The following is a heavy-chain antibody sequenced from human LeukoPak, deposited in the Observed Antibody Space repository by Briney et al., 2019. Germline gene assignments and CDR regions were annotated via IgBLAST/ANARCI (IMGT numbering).Heavy chain of an antibody. CDR1: GYNFTTYW. Sequence: GESLKISCKGSGYNFTTYWIGWVRQMPGKGLEWMGITYPRDSDTRYSPSFQGRVTMSADKSISTAYLQWNSLKASDTAMYYCARPMEMTTITAFDIWGQGTMVTVSS. V-gene: IGHV5-51*01. CDR3: ARPMEMTTITAFDI. D-gene: IGHD5-24*01. CDR2: TYPRDSDT. J-gene: IGHJ3*02.